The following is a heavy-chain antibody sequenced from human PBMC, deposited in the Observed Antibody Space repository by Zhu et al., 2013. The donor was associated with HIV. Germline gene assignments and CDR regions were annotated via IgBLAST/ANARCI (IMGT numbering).Heavy chain of an antibody. CDR3: ARGRYYYDHDGYYHEYFQV. J-gene: IGHJ1*01. Sequence: QVQVTQSEPVLRKSGDSVRVSCKTSGYMFSNYGINWVRLAPGRGLEWMGWITPYNGKATYSKKMQDRVTMTIDISSSTAYLELRSLKSDDTAIYYCARGRYYYDHDGYYHEYFQVWGQGTLVTVSS. CDR1: GYMFSNYG. V-gene: IGHV1-18*01. D-gene: IGHD3-22*01. CDR2: ITPYNGKA.